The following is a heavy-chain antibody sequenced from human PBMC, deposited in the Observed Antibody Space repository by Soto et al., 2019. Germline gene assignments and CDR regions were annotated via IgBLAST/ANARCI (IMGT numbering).Heavy chain of an antibody. J-gene: IGHJ5*02. Sequence: KSSETLSLTCTVSGGSISSSSYYWGWIRQPPGKGLEWIGSIYYSGSTYYNPSLKSRVTISVDTSKNQFSLKLSSVTAADTAVYYCARDYSSRLEWLFSNWFDPWGQGTLVTVSS. CDR2: IYYSGST. CDR3: ARDYSSRLEWLFSNWFDP. V-gene: IGHV4-39*02. D-gene: IGHD3-3*01. CDR1: GGSISSSSYY.